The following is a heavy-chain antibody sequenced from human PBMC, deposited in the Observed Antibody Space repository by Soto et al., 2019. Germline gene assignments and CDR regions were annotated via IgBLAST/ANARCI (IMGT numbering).Heavy chain of an antibody. V-gene: IGHV4-4*02. CDR3: ARIGTVSLEF. J-gene: IGHJ4*02. Sequence: LSLTCTVSGGSIISGGYYWWTWVRQSPEKGLEWIGEIFRSGNTYYNPSFKSRVTISVDNSNNQFSLRLNSVTAADTAVYYCARIGTVSLEFWGPGTLVTVSS. CDR1: GGSIISGGYYW. D-gene: IGHD4-17*01. CDR2: IFRSGNT.